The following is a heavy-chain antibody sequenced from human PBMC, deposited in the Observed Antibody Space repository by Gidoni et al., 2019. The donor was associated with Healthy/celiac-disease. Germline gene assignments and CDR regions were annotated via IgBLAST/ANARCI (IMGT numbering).Heavy chain of an antibody. Sequence: QVQLQQWGAGLLKPSETLSLTCAVYGGSFSGYYWSWIRQPPGKGLEWIGEINHSGSTNYNPSLKSRVTISVDTSKNQFSLKLSSVTAADTAVYYCARRGEIYYDSSGYYGYWGQGTLVTVSS. CDR2: INHSGST. D-gene: IGHD3-22*01. V-gene: IGHV4-34*01. J-gene: IGHJ4*02. CDR3: ARRGEIYYDSSGYYGY. CDR1: GGSFSGYY.